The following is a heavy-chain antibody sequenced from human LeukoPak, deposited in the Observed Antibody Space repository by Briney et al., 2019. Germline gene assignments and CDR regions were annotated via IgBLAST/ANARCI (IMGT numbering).Heavy chain of an antibody. J-gene: IGHJ4*02. CDR2: INHSGST. Sequence: SETLSLTCAVYGGSFSGYYWSWIRQPPGKGLEWIGEINHSGSTNYNPSLKSRVTISVDPSKNQFSLKLSSVTAADTAVYYCARLGWYSIGWGQGTLVTVSS. CDR1: GGSFSGYY. CDR3: ARLGWYSIG. V-gene: IGHV4-34*01. D-gene: IGHD6-19*01.